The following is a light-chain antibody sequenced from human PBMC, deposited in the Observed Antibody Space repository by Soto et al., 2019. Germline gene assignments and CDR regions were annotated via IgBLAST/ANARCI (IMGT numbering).Light chain of an antibody. CDR1: SSDVGSYNL. J-gene: IGLJ3*02. CDR2: EVS. V-gene: IGLV2-23*02. Sequence: QSALTQPASVSGSPGQSITISCTGTSSDVGSYNLVSWYQQHPGKAPKLMICEVSKRPSGVSNRFSGSKSGNTASLTISGLQAEDEADYYCCSYAGSSNWVFGGGTKLTVL. CDR3: CSYAGSSNWV.